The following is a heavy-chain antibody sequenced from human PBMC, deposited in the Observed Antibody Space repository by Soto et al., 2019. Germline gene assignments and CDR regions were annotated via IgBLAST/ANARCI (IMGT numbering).Heavy chain of an antibody. CDR1: GGSVSTSGYY. J-gene: IGHJ4*02. Sequence: SETLSLTCTVFGGSVSTSGYYWGWIRQPPGKGLEWIGSIHYNGNTYHNPSLNSRVTISIDTSKNQFSLRLSSLTAADTAVFFCVRNFYGSGTSEKYFDSWGQGTLVTVS. CDR2: IHYNGNT. D-gene: IGHD3-10*01. V-gene: IGHV4-39*01. CDR3: VRNFYGSGTSEKYFDS.